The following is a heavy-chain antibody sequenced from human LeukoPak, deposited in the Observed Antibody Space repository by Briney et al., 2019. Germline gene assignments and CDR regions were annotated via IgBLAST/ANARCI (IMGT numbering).Heavy chain of an antibody. V-gene: IGHV4-39*07. J-gene: IGHJ4*02. CDR3: ARHRHSSGWYEYYFDF. CDR1: GAFISSSGYF. Sequence: SETLSLTCTVSGAFISSSGYFWGWIRQPPGKGLEWIGTTYYSGNTHQNPSLKSRLTISVDTSKNQFSLKLISVTAADTAVYYCARHRHSSGWYEYYFDFWGQGTLVTVSS. CDR2: TYYSGNT. D-gene: IGHD6-19*01.